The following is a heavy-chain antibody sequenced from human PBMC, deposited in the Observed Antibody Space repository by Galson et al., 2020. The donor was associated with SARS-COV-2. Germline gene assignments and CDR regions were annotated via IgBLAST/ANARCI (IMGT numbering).Heavy chain of an antibody. Sequence: SGPTLVNPTQTLTLTCTFSGLSLRTRGMAVGWIRQPPGKALEWLALIYWNDVKRYSTSLQSRLTITKDTSKNQEVLTMSNMDPVDTATYYCAHSDLDTGRYYYSIDYWGQGTLVTVSS. V-gene: IGHV2-5*01. D-gene: IGHD3-22*01. CDR3: AHSDLDTGRYYYSIDY. J-gene: IGHJ4*02. CDR1: GLSLRTRGMA. CDR2: IYWNDVK.